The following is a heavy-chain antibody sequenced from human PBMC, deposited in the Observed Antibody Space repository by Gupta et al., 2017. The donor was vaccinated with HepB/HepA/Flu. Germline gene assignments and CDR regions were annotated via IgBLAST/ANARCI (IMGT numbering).Heavy chain of an antibody. CDR2: LYSDGRA. Sequence: QVYLQESGPRVVKPSETLSLTCNVSGGISDRGYYWGWIRQPPGKGLEWIGSLYSDGRAYSNPSLKSRVTLSLDTSKYHFSLRLHAVTAADTSVYYCTRQTVLGIATTVDYWGQGTLVTVST. V-gene: IGHV4-39*01. D-gene: IGHD3-10*02. CDR1: GGISDRGYY. CDR3: TRQTVLGIATTVDY. J-gene: IGHJ4*02.